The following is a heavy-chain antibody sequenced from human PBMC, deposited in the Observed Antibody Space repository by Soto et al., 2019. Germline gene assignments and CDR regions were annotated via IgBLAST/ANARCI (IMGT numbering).Heavy chain of an antibody. CDR2: IYYSGST. V-gene: IGHV4-59*01. D-gene: IGHD1-20*01. CDR3: ARVLALYYFDY. CDR1: AGSISSYY. J-gene: IGHJ4*02. Sequence: QVQLQESGPGLVKPSETLSLTCTVSAGSISSYYWSWIRQPPGRGLEWIGYIYYSGSTNYNPSLKSRVTISVDTSQTQFSLKLSSVTAADTAVYYCARVLALYYFDYWGQGTLVTVSS.